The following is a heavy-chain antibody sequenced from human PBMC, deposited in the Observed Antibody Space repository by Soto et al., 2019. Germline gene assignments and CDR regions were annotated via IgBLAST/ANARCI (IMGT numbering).Heavy chain of an antibody. CDR2: INPNSGGT. CDR3: PVSLWFGEFYAFDI. CDR1: GYTFTGYY. V-gene: IGHV1-2*04. J-gene: IGHJ3*02. Sequence: ASVKVSCKASGYTFTGYYMHWVRQAPGQGLEWMGWINPNSGGTNYAQKFQGWVTMTRDTSISTAYMELSRLRAEDTAVYYCPVSLWFGEFYAFDIWGQGTMVTVSS. D-gene: IGHD3-10*01.